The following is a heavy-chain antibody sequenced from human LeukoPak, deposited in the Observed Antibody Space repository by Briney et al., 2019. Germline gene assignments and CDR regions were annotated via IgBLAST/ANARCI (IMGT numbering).Heavy chain of an antibody. CDR1: GGSISSDNW. V-gene: IGHV4-4*02. J-gene: IGHJ4*02. CDR3: ATYYDISGYRFDY. Sequence: SETLSLTCAVSGGSISSDNWWSWIRQPPGKGLEWIGEVLRSGSTNYNPSLKSRVTMSIDTSKNQFSLKLNSVTAADTAVYYCATYYDISGYRFDYWGREPWSPSPQ. CDR2: VLRSGST. D-gene: IGHD3-22*01.